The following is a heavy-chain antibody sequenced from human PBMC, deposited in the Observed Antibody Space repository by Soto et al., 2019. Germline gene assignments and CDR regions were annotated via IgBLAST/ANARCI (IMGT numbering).Heavy chain of an antibody. V-gene: IGHV3-23*01. CDR2: IGGRGNSA. J-gene: IGHJ3*01. Sequence: GRSLRLSCAASGFIFTNYAMNWVRQAPGKGLEWVSVIGGRGNSAYYADSVQGRFTISRDNSKNTLSLQISSLTADDTAIYYCVREGRGSFDFWGRGTMVTVPS. D-gene: IGHD5-12*01. CDR1: GFIFTNYA. CDR3: VREGRGSFDF.